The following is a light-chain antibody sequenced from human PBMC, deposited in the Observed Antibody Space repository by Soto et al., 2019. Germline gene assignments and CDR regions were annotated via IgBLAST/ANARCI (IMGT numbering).Light chain of an antibody. CDR3: QQYNNWPLT. CDR1: LSVSSN. CDR2: GAS. Sequence: EIVMTQSPNTLSVSPGERAALSCRASLSVSSNLAWYQQKPGQTHRLLIYGASTRDAVIPARVSGSGSVTEFSLTISGLESADFAVYYCQQYNNWPLTFGGGTKVEIK. V-gene: IGKV3-15*01. J-gene: IGKJ4*01.